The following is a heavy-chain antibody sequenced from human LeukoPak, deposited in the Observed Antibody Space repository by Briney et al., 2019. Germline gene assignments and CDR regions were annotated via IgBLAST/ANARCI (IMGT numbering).Heavy chain of an antibody. Sequence: PSETLSLTCTVSGGSISSFYWTWIRQPPGKGLEWIGYIYYSGSTNYNPSLKSRVTISVDTSKNKFSLKLSSVTAADTAVYYCGRGCCSGGSCYDAFDIWGQGTMVTVSS. D-gene: IGHD2-15*01. CDR3: GRGCCSGGSCYDAFDI. CDR1: GGSISSFY. CDR2: IYYSGST. J-gene: IGHJ3*02. V-gene: IGHV4-59*01.